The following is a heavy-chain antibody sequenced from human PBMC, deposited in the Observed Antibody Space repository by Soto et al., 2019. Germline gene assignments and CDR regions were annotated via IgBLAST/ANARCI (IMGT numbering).Heavy chain of an antibody. Sequence: QVQLVQSGAEVKKPGSSVKVSCKASGGTFSSYAISWVRQAPGQGLAWMGGVITSFGTANYAQKFQGRVTSTADESTSTAYMELSSLRSEDTAVYYCARDPPTVYDSTGADWGQGTLVTVSS. J-gene: IGHJ4*02. CDR3: ARDPPTVYDSTGAD. CDR2: VITSFGTA. V-gene: IGHV1-69*01. D-gene: IGHD3-22*01. CDR1: GGTFSSYA.